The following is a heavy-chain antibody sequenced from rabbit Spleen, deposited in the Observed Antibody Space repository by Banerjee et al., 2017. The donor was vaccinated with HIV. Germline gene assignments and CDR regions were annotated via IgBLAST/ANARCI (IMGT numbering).Heavy chain of an antibody. CDR2: IEPIFGNT. Sequence: QEQLVESGGGLVQPGESLKLSCKASGFDFSSYGVSWVRQAPGKGLEWIGYIEPIFGNTYYANWVNGRFTISSHNAQNTLYLQLNSLTVADTATYFCVRGASSSGYYNLWGQGTLVTVS. CDR1: GFDFSSYG. D-gene: IGHD1-1*01. J-gene: IGHJ4*01. CDR3: VRGASSSGYYNL. V-gene: IGHV1S47*01.